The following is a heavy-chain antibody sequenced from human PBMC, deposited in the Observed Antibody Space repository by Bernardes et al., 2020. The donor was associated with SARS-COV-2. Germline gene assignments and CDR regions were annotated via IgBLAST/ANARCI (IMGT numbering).Heavy chain of an antibody. J-gene: IGHJ5*02. CDR2: ISGSGGST. CDR3: AKDEAIGYFSYVQGGPGNWFDP. V-gene: IGHV3-23*01. CDR1: GFTFSSYA. D-gene: IGHD3-10*02. Sequence: GGSLRLSCAASGFTFSSYAMSWVRQAPGKGLEWVSAISGSGGSTYYADSVKGRFTISRDNSKNTLYLQMNSLRAEDTAVYYCAKDEAIGYFSYVQGGPGNWFDPWGQGTLVTVSS.